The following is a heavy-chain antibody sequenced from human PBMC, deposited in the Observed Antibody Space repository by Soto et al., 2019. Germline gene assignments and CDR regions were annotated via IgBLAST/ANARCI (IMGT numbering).Heavy chain of an antibody. CDR2: IYRTGST. V-gene: IGHV4-4*02. CDR1: GGSFTSNNW. D-gene: IGHD1-7*01. CDR3: ASRDPGTSVDY. J-gene: IGHJ4*02. Sequence: SETLSLTCAVSGGSFTSNNWWTWVRQPPGQGLEWIGEIYRTGSTNYNPSLKSRVTISLDKSENQFSLKVTSLTAADTAVYYCASRDPGTSVDYWGQGILVTVSS.